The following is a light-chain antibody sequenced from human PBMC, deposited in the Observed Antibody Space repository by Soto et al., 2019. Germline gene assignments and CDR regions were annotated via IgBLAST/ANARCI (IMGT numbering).Light chain of an antibody. V-gene: IGKV3-11*01. J-gene: IGKJ5*01. CDR2: EAS. Sequence: DIVLTQSPATLSLSPGERATLSCRASQSVSNYLVWYQQKPGQAPRLLIYEASNRATGIPARFSGSGSGTDFTLTISRLEPEDFAVYYCQQYGSSPMTFGQGTRLEI. CDR1: QSVSNY. CDR3: QQYGSSPMT.